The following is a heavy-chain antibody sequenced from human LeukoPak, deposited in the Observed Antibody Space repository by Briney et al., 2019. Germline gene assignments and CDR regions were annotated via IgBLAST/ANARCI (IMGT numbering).Heavy chain of an antibody. Sequence: GGSLRLSCAASEFTFSSYSMSWVRQAPGKGLEWVSAISGSGGSTYYADSVKGRFTISRDNSKNTLYLQMNSLRAEDTAVYYCAKIKGIAHAFDIWGQGTMVTVSS. CDR1: EFTFSSYS. D-gene: IGHD6-13*01. CDR3: AKIKGIAHAFDI. CDR2: ISGSGGST. V-gene: IGHV3-23*01. J-gene: IGHJ3*02.